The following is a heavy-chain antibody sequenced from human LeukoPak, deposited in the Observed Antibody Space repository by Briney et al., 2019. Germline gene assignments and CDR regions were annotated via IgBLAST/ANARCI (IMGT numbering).Heavy chain of an antibody. V-gene: IGHV3-33*01. CDR2: IWYDGSNK. D-gene: IGHD2/OR15-2a*01. J-gene: IGHJ5*02. CDR1: GFTFSSYG. Sequence: GGSLRLSCAASGFTFSSYGMHWVRQAPGKGLEWVAVIWYDGSNKYYADSVKGRFTISRDNSKNTLYLQMNSLRAEDTGVYYCASNMNGFDPWGQGTLVTVSS. CDR3: ASNMNGFDP.